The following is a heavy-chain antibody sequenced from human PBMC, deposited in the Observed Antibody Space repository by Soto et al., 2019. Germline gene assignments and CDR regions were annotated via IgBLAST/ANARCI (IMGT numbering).Heavy chain of an antibody. CDR3: ARGGRGGYSYGYYYYGMDV. J-gene: IGHJ6*02. V-gene: IGHV1-18*04. D-gene: IGHD5-18*01. CDR1: GYTFTSYG. CDR2: ISAYNGNT. Sequence: GASVKVSCKASGYTFTSYGISWVRQAPGQGLEWMGWISAYNGNTNYAQKLQGRVTMTTDTSTSTAYMELSSLRSEDTAVYYCARGGRGGYSYGYYYYGMDVWGQGTTVTVSS.